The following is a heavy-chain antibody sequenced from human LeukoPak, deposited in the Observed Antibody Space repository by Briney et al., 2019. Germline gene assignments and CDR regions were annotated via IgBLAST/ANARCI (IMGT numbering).Heavy chain of an antibody. Sequence: GGSLRLSCAASGFTFSSYSMNWVRQAPGKGLEWVSYISGTSSTTYYVDSVKGRFTISRDNAKNSLFLQMSSLTDEDTAAYYCARDRPRPMTATYYYYALDVWGLGTTVTVSS. CDR1: GFTFSSYS. CDR3: ARDRPRPMTATYYYYALDV. V-gene: IGHV3-48*02. CDR2: ISGTSSTT. D-gene: IGHD2-21*02. J-gene: IGHJ6*02.